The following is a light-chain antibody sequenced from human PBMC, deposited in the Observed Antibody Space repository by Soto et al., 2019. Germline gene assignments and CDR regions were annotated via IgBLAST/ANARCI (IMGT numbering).Light chain of an antibody. Sequence: EIVVTQSPATLSVSPGERATLSCRASQSVSNNLVWYQQKPGQAPRLLIYGASTRATGIPARFSGSGSGTEFTLTISSLQSEDFAVHYCQQYNSWPPWSFGQGTKVEIK. V-gene: IGKV3-15*01. CDR3: QQYNSWPPWS. CDR2: GAS. J-gene: IGKJ1*01. CDR1: QSVSNN.